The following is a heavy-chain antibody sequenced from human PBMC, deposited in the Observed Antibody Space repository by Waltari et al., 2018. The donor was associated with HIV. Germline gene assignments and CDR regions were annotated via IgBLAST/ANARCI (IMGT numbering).Heavy chain of an antibody. CDR2: ISYDGSNK. Sequence: QVQLVESGGGVVQPGRSLRLSCAASGFTFSSYAMHRVRQAPGQGLEWVAVISYDGSNKYYADSVKGRFTISRDNSKNTLYLQMNSLRAEDTAVYYCAGRITMVRGVIKNWFDPWGQGTLVTVSS. J-gene: IGHJ5*02. V-gene: IGHV3-30*04. CDR3: AGRITMVRGVIKNWFDP. D-gene: IGHD3-10*01. CDR1: GFTFSSYA.